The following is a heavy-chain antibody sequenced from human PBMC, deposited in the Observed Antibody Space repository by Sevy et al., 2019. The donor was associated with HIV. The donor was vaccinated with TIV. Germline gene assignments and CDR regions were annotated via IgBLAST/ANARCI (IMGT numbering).Heavy chain of an antibody. CDR3: AGHCSDPSCSHAFDI. J-gene: IGHJ3*02. V-gene: IGHV4-34*01. Sequence: SETLSLTCAVYGGSFSGYYWSWIRQPPGKGLEWIGEINHSGSTNYDPSLKSRVTISVDTSKYQFSLRLSSVTAADTAVYYCAGHCSDPSCSHAFDIWGQGTMVTVSS. CDR1: GGSFSGYY. D-gene: IGHD2-2*01. CDR2: INHSGST.